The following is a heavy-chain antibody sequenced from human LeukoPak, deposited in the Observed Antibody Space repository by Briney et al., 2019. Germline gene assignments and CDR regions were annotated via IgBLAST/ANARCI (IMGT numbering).Heavy chain of an antibody. V-gene: IGHV4-59*12. CDR3: TREGYDRSGYFLDF. D-gene: IGHD3-22*01. CDR2: IYPSGRI. Sequence: SETLSLTCSVSSGSMTDSCWSWFRQAPGKGFEWLGFIYPSGRIEYSPSLRSRVSFSVATSRMEATVRLRSVTASDTAVYYCTREGYDRSGYFLDFWRQGILVTVSS. J-gene: IGHJ4*02. CDR1: SGSMTDSC.